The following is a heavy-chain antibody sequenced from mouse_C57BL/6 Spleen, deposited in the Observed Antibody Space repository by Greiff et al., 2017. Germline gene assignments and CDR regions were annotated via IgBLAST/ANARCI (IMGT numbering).Heavy chain of an antibody. J-gene: IGHJ3*01. Sequence: QVQLQQSGAELVMPGASVKLSCKASGYTFTSYWMHWVKQRPGQGLEWIGEIDPSDSYTNYNQKFKGKSTLTVDKSSSTAYMQLSSLTSEDSAVYYCARSNDGYSLFAYWGQGTLVTVSA. V-gene: IGHV1-69*01. CDR1: GYTFTSYW. CDR3: ARSNDGYSLFAY. D-gene: IGHD2-3*01. CDR2: IDPSDSYT.